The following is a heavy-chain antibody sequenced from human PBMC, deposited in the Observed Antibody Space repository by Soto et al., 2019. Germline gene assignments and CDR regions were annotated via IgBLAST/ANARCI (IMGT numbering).Heavy chain of an antibody. V-gene: IGHV3-23*01. CDR1: GFTFSIYS. D-gene: IGHD3-9*01. CDR3: AKVVKYDVLTGYYKGPDYYGLDC. CDR2: ISGSGGST. J-gene: IGHJ6*01. Sequence: SLRLSWAASGFTFSIYSMNWVRQAPGKGLEWVSLISGSGGSTHYADSVEGRFTISRDNSKNTLYLEMDSLRAEDTAVYYCAKVVKYDVLTGYYKGPDYYGLDCWGQGTKLTVSS.